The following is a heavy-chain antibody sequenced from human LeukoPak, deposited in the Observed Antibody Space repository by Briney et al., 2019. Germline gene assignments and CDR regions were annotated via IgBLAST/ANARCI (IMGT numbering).Heavy chain of an antibody. Sequence: GGSLRLSCAASGFTFSSYGMHWVRQAPGKGLEWVAVISYDGSNKYYADSVKGRFTISRDNSKNTLYLQMNSLRAEDTAVYYCTKDSRRFLWFRELYYDYWGQGTLVTVSS. CDR2: ISYDGSNK. V-gene: IGHV3-30*18. CDR1: GFTFSSYG. D-gene: IGHD3-10*01. J-gene: IGHJ4*02. CDR3: TKDSRRFLWFRELYYDY.